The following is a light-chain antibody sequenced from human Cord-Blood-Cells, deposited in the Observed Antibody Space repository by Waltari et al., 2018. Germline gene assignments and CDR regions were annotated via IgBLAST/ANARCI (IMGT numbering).Light chain of an antibody. CDR2: DVS. CDR3: SSYTSSSTVV. J-gene: IGLJ2*01. CDR1: SSDVGGYNH. Sequence: QSALTQPASVSGSPGQSITISCTGTSSDVGGYNHVSCYQQHPGKAPKLMIYDVSKRPSGVSNRFSGSKSGNTASLTISGLQAEDEADYYCSSYTSSSTVVFGGGTKLTVL. V-gene: IGLV2-14*01.